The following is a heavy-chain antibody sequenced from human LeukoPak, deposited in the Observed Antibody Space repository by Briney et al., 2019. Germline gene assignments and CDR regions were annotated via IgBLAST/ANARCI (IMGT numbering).Heavy chain of an antibody. J-gene: IGHJ5*02. V-gene: IGHV4-38-2*02. D-gene: IGHD6-13*01. CDR1: GYSISSGYY. Sequence: SETLSLTCTVSGYSISSGYYWGWIRQPPGKGLEWIESIYHSGSTYYNPSLKSRVTISVDTSKNQFSLKLSSVTAADTAVYYCARDAYSSSWYWFDPWGQGTLVTVSS. CDR3: ARDAYSSSWYWFDP. CDR2: IYHSGST.